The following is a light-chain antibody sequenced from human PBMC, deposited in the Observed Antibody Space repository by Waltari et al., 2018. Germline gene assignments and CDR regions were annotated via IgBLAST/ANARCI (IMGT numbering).Light chain of an antibody. CDR2: EDY. J-gene: IGLJ3*02. Sequence: QSPLTQPASVSGSPGQSITISCTGTSSDVGTYNLVSWYQQHPGKAPKLMISEDYKRPSGVSNRVSGSKSGNTASLTISGLQAEDEADYYCCSYVSGDTWVFGGGTELAVL. V-gene: IGLV2-23*01. CDR1: SSDVGTYNL. CDR3: CSYVSGDTWV.